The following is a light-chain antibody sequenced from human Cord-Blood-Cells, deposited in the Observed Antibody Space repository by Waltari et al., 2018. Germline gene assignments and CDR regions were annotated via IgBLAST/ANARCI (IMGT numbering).Light chain of an antibody. CDR3: QQSYSTPYT. V-gene: IGKV1-39*01. CDR2: AAS. J-gene: IGKJ2*01. CDR1: QSNSSY. Sequence: IQLTQSPSYLPASVGDRVTITCRASQSNSSYLNWYQQKPGKAPKLLIYAASSLQSGVPSRFSGSGSGTDFTLTISSRQPEDFATYYCQQSYSTPYTFGQGTKLEIK.